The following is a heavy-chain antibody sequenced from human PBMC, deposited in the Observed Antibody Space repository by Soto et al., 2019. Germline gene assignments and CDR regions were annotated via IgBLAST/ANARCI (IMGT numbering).Heavy chain of an antibody. Sequence: PSETLSLTCTVSGGSISSYYWSWIRQPPGKGLEWIGYIYYSGSTNYNPSLKSRVTISVDTSKNQFSLKLSSVTAADTAVYYCARGRGGYYDFWSGYSYRHWFAPWGQRTLVTVPQ. V-gene: IGHV4-59*01. CDR3: ARGRGGYYDFWSGYSYRHWFAP. J-gene: IGHJ5*02. D-gene: IGHD3-3*01. CDR2: IYYSGST. CDR1: GGSISSYY.